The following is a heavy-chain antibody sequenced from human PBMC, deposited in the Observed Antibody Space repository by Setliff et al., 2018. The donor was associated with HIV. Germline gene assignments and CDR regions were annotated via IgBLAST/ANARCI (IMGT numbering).Heavy chain of an antibody. J-gene: IGHJ4*02. D-gene: IGHD2-15*01. Sequence: SETLSLTCTVSGYSITSGYYWGWIRQPPGKGLEWIGSIHHSGSTYYNPSLKGRVIISVDTSKNEVSLKVSSVTAADTAVYYCARVDRCSGGSCHFIDYWGQGTLVTVSS. CDR2: IHHSGST. CDR3: ARVDRCSGGSCHFIDY. V-gene: IGHV4-38-2*02. CDR1: GYSITSGYY.